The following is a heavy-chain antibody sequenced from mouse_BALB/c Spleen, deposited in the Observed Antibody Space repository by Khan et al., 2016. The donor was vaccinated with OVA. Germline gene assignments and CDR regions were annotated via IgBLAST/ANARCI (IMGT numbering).Heavy chain of an antibody. CDR2: IWAGGST. D-gene: IGHD3-3*01. Sequence: VMLVESGPGLVAPSQSLSITCTVYGYSLTRYGVHWVRQPPGKGLEWLGLIWAGGSTHYNWALMSRLSISIDTSKSLVFLIMNSLQTEDTALYYCARSKYLARYWGQGTTLTVSS. CDR3: ARSKYLARY. CDR1: GYSLTRYG. J-gene: IGHJ2*01. V-gene: IGHV2-9*02.